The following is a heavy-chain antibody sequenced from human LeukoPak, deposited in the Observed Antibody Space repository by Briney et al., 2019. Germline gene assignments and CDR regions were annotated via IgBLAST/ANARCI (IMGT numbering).Heavy chain of an antibody. V-gene: IGHV3-48*01. CDR3: ARDHHRRLYDSQARDTFDI. D-gene: IGHD3-22*01. CDR2: ISSSSSTI. Sequence: GGSLRLSCAASGFTFSSYSVNWVRQAPGKGLEWVSYISSSSSTIYYADSVKGRFTVSRDNAKNSLYLQMNSPRAEDTAVYYCARDHHRRLYDSQARDTFDIWGQGTMVTVSS. J-gene: IGHJ3*02. CDR1: GFTFSSYS.